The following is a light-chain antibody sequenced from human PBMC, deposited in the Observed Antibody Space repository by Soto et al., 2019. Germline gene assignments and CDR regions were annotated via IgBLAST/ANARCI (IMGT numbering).Light chain of an antibody. J-gene: IGKJ2*01. CDR3: QQYGSSPLYT. V-gene: IGKV3-20*01. CDR1: QSVSSNY. Sequence: EIVLTQSPGTLSLSPGERATLSCRASQSVSSNYLSWYQQKPGQAPRLLIYGASSRATGIPDRFSGSGSGTDFTLIISRLEPEDFAVYYCQQYGSSPLYTLGQGTKLEIK. CDR2: GAS.